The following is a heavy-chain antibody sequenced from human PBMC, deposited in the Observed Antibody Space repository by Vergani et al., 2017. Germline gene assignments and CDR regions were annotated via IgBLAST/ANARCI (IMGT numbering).Heavy chain of an antibody. CDR1: GESIRSGSHD. J-gene: IGHJ4*02. Sequence: QVKLQESGPGLLKPSQTLSLTCTVSGESIRSGSHDWSWIRQPTGKGADWIGHIHTGGSTDLNPPFKSRVSISVDTTKSQFSLKRNSVTVADTAVYDCARSRPYCTSGSCPAIWGQGTLVTVSS. D-gene: IGHD2-15*01. V-gene: IGHV4-61*02. CDR3: ARSRPYCTSGSCPAI. CDR2: IHTGGST.